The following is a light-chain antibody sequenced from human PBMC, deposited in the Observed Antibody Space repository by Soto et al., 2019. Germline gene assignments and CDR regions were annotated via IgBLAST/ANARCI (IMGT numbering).Light chain of an antibody. CDR1: QSINRW. CDR2: KAS. V-gene: IGKV1-5*03. Sequence: DIQMTQSPSTLSASVGYIVTITFRASQSINRWLAWYQQKPGRAPKFLIYKASDLENGVPSRFSGSGSGTEFALTISSLQPDDFATYYCQQYDSYPLTFGGGTKVDIK. J-gene: IGKJ4*01. CDR3: QQYDSYPLT.